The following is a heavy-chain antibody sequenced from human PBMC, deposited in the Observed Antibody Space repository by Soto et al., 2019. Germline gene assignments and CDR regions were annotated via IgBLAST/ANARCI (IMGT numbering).Heavy chain of an antibody. CDR3: AKEKGSFVY. Sequence: EVQLVESGGGLVQPGRPLRLSCAASGFTFDDYAMHWVRQAPGKGLEWVSGISWNSGSIGYADSVKGRFTISRDNAKNSLYLQMNSLRAEDTALYYCAKEKGSFVYWGQGTLVTVSS. CDR2: ISWNSGSI. CDR1: GFTFDDYA. V-gene: IGHV3-9*01. J-gene: IGHJ4*02.